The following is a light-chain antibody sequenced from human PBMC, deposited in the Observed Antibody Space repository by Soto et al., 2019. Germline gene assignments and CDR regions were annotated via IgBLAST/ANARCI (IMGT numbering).Light chain of an antibody. CDR1: QSVSSSH. CDR2: GAS. J-gene: IGKJ5*01. Sequence: EIVLTQSPGTLSLSPGERATLSCRASQSVSSSHLAWYQQKPGQAPRLLISGASSRATGIPDRFTGSGSGTEFTLTISSLQSEDFAVYYCQQYNNWPTFGQGTRLEIK. CDR3: QQYNNWPT. V-gene: IGKV3D-15*01.